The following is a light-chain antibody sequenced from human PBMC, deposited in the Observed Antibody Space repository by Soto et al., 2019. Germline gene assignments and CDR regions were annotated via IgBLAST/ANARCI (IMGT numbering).Light chain of an antibody. CDR1: QSVGTY. CDR2: DAS. CDR3: QLRSGWPPYT. J-gene: IGKJ2*01. V-gene: IGKV3-11*01. Sequence: EFVLTQSPATLSLSPGEGASLSCWASQSVGTYMAWYQHKPGQPPRLLIYDASKRATGIPARFSGSGSGTNFTFTISSLEPADFALYFCQLRSGWPPYTFAQGTKVEMK.